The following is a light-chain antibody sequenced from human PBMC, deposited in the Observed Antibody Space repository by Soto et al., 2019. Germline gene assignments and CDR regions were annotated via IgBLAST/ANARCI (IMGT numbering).Light chain of an antibody. CDR1: SSDVGAYNY. CDR2: VVS. Sequence: QSALTQPASVSGSPGQSITISCTGTSSDVGAYNYVSWYQQHPGKAPKLIIYVVSNRPSGVSNRFSGSKSGNTASLTISGLQAEDEADYYCSSYTSSSTMVFGGGTKLTVL. J-gene: IGLJ2*01. CDR3: SSYTSSSTMV. V-gene: IGLV2-14*01.